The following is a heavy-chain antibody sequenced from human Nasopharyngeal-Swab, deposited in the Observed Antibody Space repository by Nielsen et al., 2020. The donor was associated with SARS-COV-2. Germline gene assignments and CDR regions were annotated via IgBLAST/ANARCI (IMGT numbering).Heavy chain of an antibody. CDR2: VNHGGGT. V-gene: IGHV4-34*01. CDR3: ARGGAGVVPAPVLGLGPYYSYYYMDV. J-gene: IGHJ6*03. Sequence: GSLRLSCAASGFTFSSYWMHWVRQPPGKGLEWIGEVNHGGGTNYNPSLKSRVTISVATSKNQFSLKLSSVTAADTAVYYCARGGAGVVPAPVLGLGPYYSYYYMDVWGKGTTVTVSS. CDR1: GFTFSSYW. D-gene: IGHD2-2*01.